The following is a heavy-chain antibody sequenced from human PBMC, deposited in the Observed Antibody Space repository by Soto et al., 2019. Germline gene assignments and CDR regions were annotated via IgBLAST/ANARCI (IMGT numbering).Heavy chain of an antibody. V-gene: IGHV3-15*01. J-gene: IGHJ4*02. CDR3: AKVRSMNCFSLDY. CDR1: GFPFNFAW. D-gene: IGHD2-15*01. Sequence: EVQLVESGGGLVQPGGSLRLPCAASGFPFNFAWMTWVRQAPGKGLEWVARIKSKAGGGTTDYATPVKGRFTISRDDSKNTLYLEMNSLETDDTAVYYCAKVRSMNCFSLDYWGQGTLVTVPT. CDR2: IKSKAGGGTT.